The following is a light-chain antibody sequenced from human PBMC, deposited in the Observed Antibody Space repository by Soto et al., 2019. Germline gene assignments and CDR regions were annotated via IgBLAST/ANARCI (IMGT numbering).Light chain of an antibody. Sequence: EIVLTQSPGTLSLSPGERATLSCRASQSVSTGYLDWYQQKPGQAPRLLIYGASSRATGIPNRFSGSGSGTDFTLTISRLEPEDFAGYYCQHYGSSPRFGQGTKVEIK. CDR3: QHYGSSPR. J-gene: IGKJ1*01. CDR1: QSVSTGY. V-gene: IGKV3-20*01. CDR2: GAS.